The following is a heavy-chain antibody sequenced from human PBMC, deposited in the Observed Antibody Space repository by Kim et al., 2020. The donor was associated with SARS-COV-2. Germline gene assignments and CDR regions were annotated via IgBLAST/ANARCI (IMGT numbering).Heavy chain of an antibody. CDR3: ARDLKLWRRGFDY. CDR2: ISYDGSNK. J-gene: IGHJ4*02. V-gene: IGHV3-30*04. Sequence: LSLTCAASGFTFSSYAMHWVRQAPGKGLEWVAVISYDGSNKYYADSVKGRFTISRDNSKNTLYLQMNSLRAEDTAVYYCARDLKLWRRGFDYWGQGTLVTVSS. CDR1: GFTFSSYA. D-gene: IGHD5-18*01.